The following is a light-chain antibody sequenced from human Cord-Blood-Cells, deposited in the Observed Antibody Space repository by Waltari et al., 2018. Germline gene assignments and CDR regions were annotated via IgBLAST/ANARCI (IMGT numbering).Light chain of an antibody. CDR2: EVS. J-gene: IGLJ3*02. Sequence: QSALTQPASASGSPGQSITITCTGTSRDGGSYNLVSWYQQHPGKAPKLMIYEVSKRPSGVSNRFSGSKSGNTASLTISGLQAEDEADYYCCSYAGSSTWVFGGGTKLTVL. CDR1: SRDGGSYNL. CDR3: CSYAGSSTWV. V-gene: IGLV2-23*02.